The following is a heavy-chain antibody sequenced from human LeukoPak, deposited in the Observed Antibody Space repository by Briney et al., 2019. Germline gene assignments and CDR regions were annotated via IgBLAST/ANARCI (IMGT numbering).Heavy chain of an antibody. V-gene: IGHV4-39*01. CDR2: IYYSGST. CDR1: GGSISSSSSY. CDR3: ARLGGTYDAFDI. Sequence: SETLSLTCTVSGGSISSSSSYWGWIRQPPGRGLEWIGNIYYSGSTYYNPSLKSRVTISVDTSRNQFSLKLSSVTAADTAVYYCARLGGTYDAFDIWGQGTMVTVSS. D-gene: IGHD1-26*01. J-gene: IGHJ3*02.